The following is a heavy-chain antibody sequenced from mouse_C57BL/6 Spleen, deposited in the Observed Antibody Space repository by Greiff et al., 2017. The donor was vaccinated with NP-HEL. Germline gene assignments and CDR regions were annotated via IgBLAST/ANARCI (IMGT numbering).Heavy chain of an antibody. V-gene: IGHV5-15*01. CDR3: ARHSSEGYFDV. CDR1: GFTFSDYG. D-gene: IGHD1-1*01. Sequence: EVMLVESGGGLVQPGGSLKLSCAASGFTFSDYGMAWVRQAPRKGPEWVAFISNLAYSIYYADTVTGRFTISRENAKNTLYLEMSSLRSEDTAMYYCARHSSEGYFDVWGTGTTVTVSS. CDR2: ISNLAYSI. J-gene: IGHJ1*03.